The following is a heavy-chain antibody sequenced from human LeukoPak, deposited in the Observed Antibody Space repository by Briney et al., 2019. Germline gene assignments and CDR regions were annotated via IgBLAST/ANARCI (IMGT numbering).Heavy chain of an antibody. CDR2: ISYDGSNK. V-gene: IGHV3-30-3*01. J-gene: IGHJ4*02. CDR1: GFTFSDYA. CDR3: AREVIAARLDYFDY. D-gene: IGHD6-6*01. Sequence: GGSLRLSCAASGFTFSDYAMHWVRQAPGKGLDWVSLISYDGSNKNYADSVKGRFTVSRDNSKNTLYLQVNSLRGEDTAVYYCAREVIAARLDYFDYWGQGTLVTVSS.